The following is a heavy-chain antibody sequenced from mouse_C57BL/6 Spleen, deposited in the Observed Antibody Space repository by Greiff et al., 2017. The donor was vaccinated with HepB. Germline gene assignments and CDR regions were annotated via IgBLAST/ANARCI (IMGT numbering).Heavy chain of an antibody. CDR2: IYPGDGDT. J-gene: IGHJ1*03. D-gene: IGHD3-2*01. CDR1: GYAFSSSW. V-gene: IGHV1-82*01. Sequence: VKLMESGPELVKPGASVKISCKASGYAFSSSWMNWVKQRPGKGLEWIGRIYPGDGDTNYNGKFKGKATLTADKSSSTAYMQLSSLTSEDAAVYCCARSGRQLWYFDFWGTGTTVTVSS. CDR3: ARSGRQLWYFDF.